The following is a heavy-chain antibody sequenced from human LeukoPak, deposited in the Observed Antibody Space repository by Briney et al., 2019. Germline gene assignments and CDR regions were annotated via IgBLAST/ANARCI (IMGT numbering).Heavy chain of an antibody. D-gene: IGHD3-16*01. Sequence: SETLSLTCTDSGGSISRYYRSLVRQPPGKGLEWIGYINYSGSTNYNPSLKSRVTMSVDTSKNQFSLKLSSVTAADKAMYYCASEGRQDYVHFDHWGQGSLVTVSS. CDR1: GGSISRYY. CDR2: INYSGST. J-gene: IGHJ4*02. CDR3: ASEGRQDYVHFDH. V-gene: IGHV4-59*01.